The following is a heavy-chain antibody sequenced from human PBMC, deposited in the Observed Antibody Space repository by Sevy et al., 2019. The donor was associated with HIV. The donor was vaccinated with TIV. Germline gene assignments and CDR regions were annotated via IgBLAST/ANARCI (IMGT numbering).Heavy chain of an antibody. J-gene: IGHJ3*02. V-gene: IGHV4-4*07. D-gene: IGHD3-16*01. CDR3: ASLRHPVWGDTFDI. CDR1: GGSISSYY. CDR2: IYTSGST. Sequence: SETLSLTCSVSGGSISSYYWSWIRQPAGKGLEWIGRIYTSGSTNYNPSLKSRVTMSVDTSKNQFSLKLSSVTAADTAVYYCASLRHPVWGDTFDIWGQGTMVTVSS.